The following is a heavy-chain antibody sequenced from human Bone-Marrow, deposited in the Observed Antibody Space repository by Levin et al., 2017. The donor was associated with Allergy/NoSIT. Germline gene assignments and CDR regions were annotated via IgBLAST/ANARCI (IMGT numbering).Heavy chain of an antibody. J-gene: IGHJ6*02. CDR2: IWYDGSNK. Sequence: GGSLRLSCAASGFTFSSYGMHWVRQAPGKGLEWVAVIWYDGSNKYYADSVKGRFTISRDNSKNTLYLQMNSLRAEDTAVYYCARWGAYGDYYSYYYYGMDVWGQGTTVTVSS. CDR1: GFTFSSYG. D-gene: IGHD4-17*01. V-gene: IGHV3-33*01. CDR3: ARWGAYGDYYSYYYYGMDV.